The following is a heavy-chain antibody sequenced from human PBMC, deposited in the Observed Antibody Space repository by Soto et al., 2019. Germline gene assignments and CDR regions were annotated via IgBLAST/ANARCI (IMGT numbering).Heavy chain of an antibody. V-gene: IGHV3-30*18. D-gene: IGHD6-6*01. CDR1: GFTFSSYG. CDR2: ISYDGSNK. CDR3: AKDSKQHVRNFDY. Sequence: GGSLRLSCAASGFTFSSYGMHWVRQAPGKGLEWVAVISYDGSNKYYADSVKGRFTISRDNSKNTLYLQMNSLRAEDTAVYYCAKDSKQHVRNFDYWGQGTLVTVSS. J-gene: IGHJ4*02.